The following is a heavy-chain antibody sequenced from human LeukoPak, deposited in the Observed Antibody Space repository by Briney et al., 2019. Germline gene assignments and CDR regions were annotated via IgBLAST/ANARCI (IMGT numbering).Heavy chain of an antibody. CDR3: ARRSSGYDSGDY. V-gene: IGHV3-66*02. J-gene: IGHJ4*02. CDR1: GLTVSSNY. Sequence: PGGSLRLSCAASGLTVSSNYMSWVRQAPGKGLEWVSVIYSGGSTYYADSVKGRSTISRDNSKNTLYLQMNSLRAEDTAVYYCARRSSGYDSGDYWGQGTLVTVSS. D-gene: IGHD3-22*01. CDR2: IYSGGST.